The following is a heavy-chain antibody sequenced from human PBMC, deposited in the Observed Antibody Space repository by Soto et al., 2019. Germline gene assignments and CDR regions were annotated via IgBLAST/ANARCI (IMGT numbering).Heavy chain of an antibody. CDR1: GDSIPSLVYY. CDR3: ARLRGLGELSRTWYFEI. D-gene: IGHD3-10*01. V-gene: IGHV4-39*01. J-gene: IGHJ2*01. Sequence: PSETLSLTCAVSGDSIPSLVYYWGWIRQPPGKGLEWIGTIYYTGTTHYNPSLKSRVTMSVDTSKNQFSLNVASVTAADTAVYYCARLRGLGELSRTWYFEIWGRGTLVTVSS. CDR2: IYYTGTT.